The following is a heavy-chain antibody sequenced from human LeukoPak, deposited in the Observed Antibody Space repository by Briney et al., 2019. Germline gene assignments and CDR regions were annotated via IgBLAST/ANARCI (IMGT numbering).Heavy chain of an antibody. D-gene: IGHD4-17*01. J-gene: IGHJ2*01. Sequence: QSGGSLRLSCAASGFTFSSYSMNWVRQAPGKGLEWVSGISGSASTTYYADSVKGRFTISRDNSKNTLYLQMNSLRAEDTAVYYCARDPTYGDYAPLTKNWYFDLWGRGTLVTVSS. CDR2: ISGSASTT. CDR1: GFTFSSYS. V-gene: IGHV3-23*01. CDR3: ARDPTYGDYAPLTKNWYFDL.